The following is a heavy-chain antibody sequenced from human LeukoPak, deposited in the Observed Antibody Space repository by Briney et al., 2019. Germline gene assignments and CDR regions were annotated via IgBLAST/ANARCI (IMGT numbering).Heavy chain of an antibody. CDR1: GFTLSSYA. V-gene: IGHV3-23*01. CDR2: ISGSGGST. J-gene: IGHJ4*02. CDR3: AKPQSGSGY. Sequence: GRCLRLSCAASGFTLSSYAMSWVRQAPGEGLEWVSAISGSGGSTYYADSVKGRFTISRDNSKNTLYLQMNSLRAEDTAVYYCAKPQSGSGYWGQGTLVTVSS. D-gene: IGHD2-15*01.